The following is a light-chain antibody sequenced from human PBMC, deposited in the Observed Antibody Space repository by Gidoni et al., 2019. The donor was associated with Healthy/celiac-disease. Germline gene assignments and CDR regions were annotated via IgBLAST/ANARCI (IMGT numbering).Light chain of an antibody. Sequence: QSALTPPASVSGSPGQSITISCTGTSSDVGSYNLVSWYHQHPGKAPKLMMYEVSKRHSGVSNRFSGSKSGNTASLTISGLQAEEEADYYCCSDAGSSTFGPGVVFGGGTKLTVL. CDR2: EVS. V-gene: IGLV2-23*02. CDR3: CSDAGSSTFGPGVV. CDR1: SSDVGSYNL. J-gene: IGLJ2*01.